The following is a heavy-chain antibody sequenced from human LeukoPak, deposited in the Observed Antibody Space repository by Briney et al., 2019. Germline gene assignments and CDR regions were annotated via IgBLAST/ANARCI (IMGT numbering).Heavy chain of an antibody. D-gene: IGHD2-2*02. CDR1: GFTFSSYA. CDR3: AKDEGLVVPAAIPFDY. CDR2: ISGSGGST. J-gene: IGHJ4*02. Sequence: PGGSLRLSCAASGFTFSSYAMSWVRQAPGKGLEWVSAISGSGGSTYYADSVKGRFTISRDNSKNTLYLQMNSLRAEDTAVYYCAKDEGLVVPAAIPFDYWGQGTLVTVSS. V-gene: IGHV3-23*01.